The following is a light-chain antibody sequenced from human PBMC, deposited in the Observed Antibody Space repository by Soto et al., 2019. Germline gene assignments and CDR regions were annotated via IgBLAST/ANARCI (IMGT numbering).Light chain of an antibody. Sequence: QSALTQPASVSGSPGQSITISCTGSSSDIDDYNYVSWYQHHPGKAPKLMIFEVTNRPSGVSHRFSGSKSGNTASLTISGLQAEDEASYYCSSYASSPVVFGGGTKLTVL. J-gene: IGLJ2*01. CDR1: SSDIDDYNY. V-gene: IGLV2-14*01. CDR2: EVT. CDR3: SSYASSPVV.